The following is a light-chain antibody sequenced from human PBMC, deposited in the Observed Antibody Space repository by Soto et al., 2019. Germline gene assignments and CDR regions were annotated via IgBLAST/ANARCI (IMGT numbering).Light chain of an antibody. CDR2: GPS. CDR3: QQYKNWPAIT. CDR1: RSVSSN. V-gene: IGKV3D-15*01. Sequence: EIVMTQSPATLSVSPGERATLSCRASRSVSSNLAWYQQKPGQAPRLLIYGPSTRATGIPAGFSGSGSGTEFTLTISSLQSEDFAIYYCQQYKNWPAITFGQGTRLEIK. J-gene: IGKJ5*01.